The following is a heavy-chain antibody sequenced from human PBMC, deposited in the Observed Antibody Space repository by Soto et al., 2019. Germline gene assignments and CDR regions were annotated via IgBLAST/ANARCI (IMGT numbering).Heavy chain of an antibody. J-gene: IGHJ4*02. CDR3: CGRGGDSLQDI. CDR2: IRGRAKKYAT. V-gene: IGHV3-73*01. CDR1: GFNFSGSA. D-gene: IGHD4-17*01. Sequence: EVQLVESGGDWVQPGGSLKLSCTGLGFNFSGSALHWVRQPSGKGLEWVGRIRGRAKKYATSYATSVRGRFSLSRDDSKNTAFLQMNSLRDEETGVYFCCGRGGDSLQDIWGQGTLVTVSS.